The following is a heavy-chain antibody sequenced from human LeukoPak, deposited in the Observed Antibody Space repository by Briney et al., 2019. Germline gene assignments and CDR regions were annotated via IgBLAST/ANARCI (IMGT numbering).Heavy chain of an antibody. D-gene: IGHD3-10*01. CDR2: IIPIFGTA. J-gene: IGHJ4*02. CDR1: GGTFSSYA. V-gene: IGHV1-69*13. CDR3: ARVPYYYGSGSSYYFDY. Sequence: SVKVSCKASGGTFSSYAISWVRQAPGQGLEWMGGIIPIFGTANYAQKFQGRVTITADESTSTAYMELSSLRSEDTAVYYCARVPYYYGSGSSYYFDYWGQGTLVTVSS.